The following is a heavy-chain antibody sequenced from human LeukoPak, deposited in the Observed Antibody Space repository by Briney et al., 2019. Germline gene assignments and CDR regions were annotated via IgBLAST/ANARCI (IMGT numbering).Heavy chain of an antibody. Sequence: GGSLRLSCAASGFTFSSCAMSWVRQAPGKGLEWVSVISGSAGSTHYADSVKGRFTISRDKSKNTLYLQVNSLRAEDTAVYYCAKLQGVAAAGHPYFDYWGQGTLVTVSS. D-gene: IGHD6-13*01. J-gene: IGHJ4*02. CDR1: GFTFSSCA. CDR3: AKLQGVAAAGHPYFDY. V-gene: IGHV3-23*01. CDR2: ISGSAGST.